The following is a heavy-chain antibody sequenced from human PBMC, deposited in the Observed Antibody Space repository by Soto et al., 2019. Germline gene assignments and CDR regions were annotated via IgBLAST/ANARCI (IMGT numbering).Heavy chain of an antibody. CDR2: ISGSGGST. J-gene: IGHJ4*02. CDR3: ANARLRGYYFDY. CDR1: GFTFSSYA. Sequence: GSLRLSCAASGFTFSSYAMSWVRQAPGKGLEWVSAISGSGGSTYYADSVKGRFTISRDNSKNTLHLQMNSLRAEDTAVYYCANARLRGYYFDYWGQGTLVTVSS. D-gene: IGHD4-17*01. V-gene: IGHV3-23*01.